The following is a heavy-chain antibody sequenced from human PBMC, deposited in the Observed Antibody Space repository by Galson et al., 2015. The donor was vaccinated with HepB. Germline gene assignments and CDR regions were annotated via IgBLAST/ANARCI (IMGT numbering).Heavy chain of an antibody. J-gene: IGHJ4*02. CDR3: AAGRVGATPGQFDY. Sequence: SVKVSCKASGFTFTSSAMQWVRQARGQRLEWIGWIVVGSGNTNYAQKFQERVTITRDMSTSTAYMELSSLRSEDTAVYYCAAGRVGATPGQFDYWGQGTLVTVSS. V-gene: IGHV1-58*02. CDR1: GFTFTSSA. D-gene: IGHD1-26*01. CDR2: IVVGSGNT.